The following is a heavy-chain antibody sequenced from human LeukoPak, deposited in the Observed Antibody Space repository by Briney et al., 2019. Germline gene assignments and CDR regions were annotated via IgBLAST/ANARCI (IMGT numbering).Heavy chain of an antibody. V-gene: IGHV1-69*06. J-gene: IGHJ4*02. Sequence: ASVKVSCKASGGTFSSCAISWVRQAPGQGLEWMGGIIPIFGTANYAQKFQGRVTITADKSTSTAYMELSSLRSEDTAVYYCARAQTYYYGSGSYYSFDYWGQGTLVTVSS. D-gene: IGHD3-10*01. CDR1: GGTFSSCA. CDR3: ARAQTYYYGSGSYYSFDY. CDR2: IIPIFGTA.